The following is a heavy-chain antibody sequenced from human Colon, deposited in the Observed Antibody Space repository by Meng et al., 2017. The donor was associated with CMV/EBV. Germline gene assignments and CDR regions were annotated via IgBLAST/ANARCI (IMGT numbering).Heavy chain of an antibody. J-gene: IGHJ4*02. CDR3: ARDGDGYCSSTSCYVAFDY. D-gene: IGHD2-2*01. V-gene: IGHV3-53*01. CDR1: GFTVSSDY. CDR2: IYSGGGT. Sequence: GESLKISCAASGFTVSSDYMNWVRQAPGKGLEWVSVIYSGGGTYYADSVKGRFTISRDSSENKVNLQMNGLRAEDTAVYYCARDGDGYCSSTSCYVAFDYWGQGTLVTVSS.